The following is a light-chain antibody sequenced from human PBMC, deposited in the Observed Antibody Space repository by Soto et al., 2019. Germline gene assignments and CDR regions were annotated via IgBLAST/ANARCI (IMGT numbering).Light chain of an antibody. CDR1: QSVSSSY. V-gene: IGKV3-15*01. CDR3: QQYNSWPPIT. J-gene: IGKJ5*01. Sequence: EIVLTHSPGTLSLSPGERATLSFRASQSVSSSYLAWYQQQPGQAPRLLIYGASTRATGIPARFSGGGSGTEFTLTISSLQSEDFAVYYCQQYNSWPPITFGQGTRWR. CDR2: GAS.